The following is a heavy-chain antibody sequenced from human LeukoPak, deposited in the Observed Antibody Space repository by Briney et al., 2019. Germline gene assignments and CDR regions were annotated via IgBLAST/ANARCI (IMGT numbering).Heavy chain of an antibody. Sequence: GGSLRLSCVTSGFTFSSYGMHWVRQAPGKGLEWVANIKQDGSEKYYVDSVKGRFTISRDNAKNSLYLQMNSLRAEDTAVYYCARECNGDFYGMDVWGQGTTVTVSS. J-gene: IGHJ6*02. D-gene: IGHD4-17*01. CDR1: GFTFSSYG. CDR2: IKQDGSEK. V-gene: IGHV3-7*01. CDR3: ARECNGDFYGMDV.